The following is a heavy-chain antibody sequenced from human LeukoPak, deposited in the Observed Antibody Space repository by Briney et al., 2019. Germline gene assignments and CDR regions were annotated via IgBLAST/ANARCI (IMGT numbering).Heavy chain of an antibody. CDR1: GYTFTSYG. CDR3: ARGPRRIAAAGTYYFDY. V-gene: IGHV1-8*01. CDR2: MNPNSGNT. D-gene: IGHD6-13*01. J-gene: IGHJ4*02. Sequence: GASVKVSCKASGYTFTSYGINWVRQATGQGLEWMGWMNPNSGNTGYAQKFQGRVTMTRNTSISTAYMELSSLRSEDTAVYYCARGPRRIAAAGTYYFDYWGQGTLVTVSS.